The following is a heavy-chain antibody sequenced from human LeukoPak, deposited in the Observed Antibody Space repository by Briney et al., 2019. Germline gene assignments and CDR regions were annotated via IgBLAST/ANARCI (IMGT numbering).Heavy chain of an antibody. D-gene: IGHD3-3*01. CDR2: ISWNSAGI. J-gene: IGHJ6*03. Sequence: GGSLRLSCAASGFTFDDYVMHWVRQAPGKGLEWVSGISWNSAGIDYADSVKDRFTISRDNAKNSLYLQMNSLRAEDTAVYYCARDEFNYDFWSGPKDYMDVWGKGTTVTVSS. CDR1: GFTFDDYV. CDR3: ARDEFNYDFWSGPKDYMDV. V-gene: IGHV3-9*01.